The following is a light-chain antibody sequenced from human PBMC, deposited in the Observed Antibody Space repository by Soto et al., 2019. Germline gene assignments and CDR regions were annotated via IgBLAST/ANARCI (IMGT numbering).Light chain of an antibody. V-gene: IGLV2-23*02. Sequence: QSVLTQPASVSGSRGQSITISCTGTSSNVGSYNFVSWYRQYPGKAPELIIYEVSQRPSTFFNRFSGSKSGNTASLTISGIQSDDEADYYCCSYAGNIALVFGGGTKVTVL. CDR1: SSNVGSYNF. J-gene: IGLJ3*02. CDR3: CSYAGNIALV. CDR2: EVS.